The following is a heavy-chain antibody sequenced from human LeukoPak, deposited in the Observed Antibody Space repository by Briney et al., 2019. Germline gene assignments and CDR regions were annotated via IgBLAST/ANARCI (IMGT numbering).Heavy chain of an antibody. CDR1: GGSISNSSPYY. V-gene: IGHV4-39*01. J-gene: IGHJ3*02. CDR3: ARHKGQAEGKEAFDI. CDR2: IYYSGST. Sequence: SETLSLTCTVSGGSISNSSPYYWDWIRQPPGKGLEWIGTIYYSGSTSYNPSLTSRVTISVDTSKNQFSLNLRSVTAADTAVYFCARHKGQAEGKEAFDISGQGTMVTVSS. D-gene: IGHD3-10*01.